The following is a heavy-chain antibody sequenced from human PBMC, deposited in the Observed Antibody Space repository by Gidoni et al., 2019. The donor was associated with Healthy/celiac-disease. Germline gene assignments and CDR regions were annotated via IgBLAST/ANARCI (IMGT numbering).Heavy chain of an antibody. CDR3: ARDGVRFGNKGTNWFDP. CDR2: IYYSGST. Sequence: QVQLQESGPGLVKPSETLSLTCTVSGGSISSYYWSWIRQPPGKGLEWIGYIYYSGSTNYNPSLKSRVTISVDTSKNQFSLKLSSVTAADTAVYYCARDGVRFGNKGTNWFDPWGQGTLVTVSS. J-gene: IGHJ5*02. V-gene: IGHV4-59*01. CDR1: GGSISSYY. D-gene: IGHD3-10*01.